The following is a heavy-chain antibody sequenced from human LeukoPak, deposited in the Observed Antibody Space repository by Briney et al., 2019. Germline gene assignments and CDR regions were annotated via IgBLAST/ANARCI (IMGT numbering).Heavy chain of an antibody. Sequence: SETLSLTCTVSGGSINNYYWNWIRQPPGKGLEWIGYVYHTGSTNYNPSLKSRVTISVDTSKNLSSLKLTSLTAADTAVYFCARIHTYYYYAMDVWGQGTTVTVSS. CDR2: VYHTGST. CDR3: ARIHTYYYYAMDV. CDR1: GGSINNYY. J-gene: IGHJ6*02. V-gene: IGHV4-59*01.